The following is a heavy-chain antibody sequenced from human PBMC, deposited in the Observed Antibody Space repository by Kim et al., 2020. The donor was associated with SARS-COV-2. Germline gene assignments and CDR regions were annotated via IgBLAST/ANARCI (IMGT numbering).Heavy chain of an antibody. V-gene: IGHV4-59*01. J-gene: IGHJ5*02. Sequence: SQTLSLPCTVSGGSISSYYWSWIRQPPGKGLEWIGYIYYSGSTNYNPSLKSRVTISVDTSKNQFSLKLSSVTAADTAVYYCARVRYHDILTGNLPLYNWFDPWGQGTLVTVSS. CDR1: GGSISSYY. D-gene: IGHD3-9*01. CDR3: ARVRYHDILTGNLPLYNWFDP. CDR2: IYYSGST.